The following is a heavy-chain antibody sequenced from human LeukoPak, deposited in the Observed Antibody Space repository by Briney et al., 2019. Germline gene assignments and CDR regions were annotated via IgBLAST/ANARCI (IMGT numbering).Heavy chain of an antibody. J-gene: IGHJ5*02. D-gene: IGHD6-19*01. CDR2: IYYSGST. Sequence: PSETLSLTCTVSGGSISSYYWGWIRQPPGKGLEWIGSIYYSGSTYYNPSLKSRVTISVDTSKNQFSLKLSSVTAADTAVYYCARDRLTGSGWQTNWFDPWGQGTLVTVSS. V-gene: IGHV4-39*07. CDR3: ARDRLTGSGWQTNWFDP. CDR1: GGSISSYY.